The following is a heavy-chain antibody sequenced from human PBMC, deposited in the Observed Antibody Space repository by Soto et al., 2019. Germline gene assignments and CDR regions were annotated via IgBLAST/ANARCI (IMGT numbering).Heavy chain of an antibody. Sequence: QVQLVQSGAEVKKPGSSVKVSCKASGGPFSSYAISWLRQAPGQGLEWMGGTIPLFGTANYAQNFQGSVTITADESTSTAYMGRSSLRSEDTAVYYWAIYSTGTVGNTYYYYGMDVWCQGTTVTVSS. CDR1: GGPFSSYA. D-gene: IGHD1-1*01. CDR2: TIPLFGTA. V-gene: IGHV1-69*01. J-gene: IGHJ6*02. CDR3: AIYSTGTVGNTYYYYGMDV.